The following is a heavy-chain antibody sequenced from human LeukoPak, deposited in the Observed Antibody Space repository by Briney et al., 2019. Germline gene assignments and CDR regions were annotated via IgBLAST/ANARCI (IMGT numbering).Heavy chain of an antibody. V-gene: IGHV4-39*01. D-gene: IGHD4/OR15-4a*01. CDR1: GGSISSSSYY. CDR2: IYYSGST. Sequence: SETLSLTCTVSGGSISSSSYYWGWIRQPPGKGLEWIGSIYYSGSTYYNPSLKSRVTISVDTSKNQFSLKLSSVTAADTAVYYCARLEVALIDYWGQGTLVTVSS. J-gene: IGHJ4*02. CDR3: ARLEVALIDY.